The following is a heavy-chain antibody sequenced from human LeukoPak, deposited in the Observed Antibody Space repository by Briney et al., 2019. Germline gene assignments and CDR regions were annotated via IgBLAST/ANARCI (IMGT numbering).Heavy chain of an antibody. CDR3: ARDSADYGDSTDY. J-gene: IGHJ4*02. CDR2: ISSSGSTI. V-gene: IGHV3-11*01. Sequence: NSGGSLRLSCAASGFTFSDYYMSWIRQAPGKGLEWVSYISSSGSTIYYADSVKGRFTISRDNAKNSLYLQMNSLRAEDTAVYYCARDSADYGDSTDYWGQGTLVTVSS. CDR1: GFTFSDYY. D-gene: IGHD4-17*01.